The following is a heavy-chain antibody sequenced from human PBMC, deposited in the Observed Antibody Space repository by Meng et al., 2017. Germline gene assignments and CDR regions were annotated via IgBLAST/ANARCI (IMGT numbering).Heavy chain of an antibody. CDR2: VIPIFGTA. D-gene: IGHD3-22*01. CDR3: ARATYYYDSSGYDDY. Sequence: QVRLVQSGGGVKRAGASVTVSCKASGGTFSSYAISWVRQAPGQGLEWMGGVIPIFGTANYAQKFQGRVTITADKSTSTAYMELSSLRSEDTAVYYYARATYYYDSSGYDDYWGQGTLVTVSS. J-gene: IGHJ4*02. V-gene: IGHV1-69*06. CDR1: GGTFSSYA.